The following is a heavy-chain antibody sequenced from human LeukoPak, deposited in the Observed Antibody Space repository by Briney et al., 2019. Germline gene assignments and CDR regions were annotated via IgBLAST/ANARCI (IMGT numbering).Heavy chain of an antibody. Sequence: SETLSLTCTVSGGSISSYYWSWIRQPPGKGLEWIGYIYYSGSTNYNPSLKSRVTISVDTSKNQFSLKLSSVTAADTAVYYCARTPKYYYYGMDVWGQGTTATVSS. J-gene: IGHJ6*02. CDR1: GGSISSYY. CDR3: ARTPKYYYYGMDV. V-gene: IGHV4-59*01. CDR2: IYYSGST.